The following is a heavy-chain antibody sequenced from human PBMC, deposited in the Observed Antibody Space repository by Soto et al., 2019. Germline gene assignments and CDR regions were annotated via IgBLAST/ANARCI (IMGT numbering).Heavy chain of an antibody. V-gene: IGHV4-30-2*01. Sequence: SETLSLTCAVSGGSISSGGHSWSWIRQPPGKGLEWIGYIYHSGSTYYNPSLKSRVTISVDRSKNQFSLRLSSVTAADTAVYYCATAPGPYWGQGTLVTVSS. CDR3: ATAPGPY. J-gene: IGHJ4*02. CDR2: IYHSGST. CDR1: GGSISSGGHS.